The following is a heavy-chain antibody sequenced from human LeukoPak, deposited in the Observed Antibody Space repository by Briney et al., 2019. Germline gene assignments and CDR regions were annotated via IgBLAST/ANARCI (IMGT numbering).Heavy chain of an antibody. Sequence: GESLKISCKGSGYSFTSYWIGWVRQMPGKGLEWMGIIYPGDSDTRYSPSFQGQVTISADKSVSTAYLQWSSLKASDATMYYCARPPAAGDFDYWGQGTLVTVSS. CDR2: IYPGDSDT. J-gene: IGHJ4*02. CDR3: ARPPAAGDFDY. V-gene: IGHV5-51*01. CDR1: GYSFTSYW. D-gene: IGHD6-13*01.